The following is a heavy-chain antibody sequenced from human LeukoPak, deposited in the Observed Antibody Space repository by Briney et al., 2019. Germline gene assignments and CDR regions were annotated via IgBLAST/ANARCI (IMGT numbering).Heavy chain of an antibody. CDR2: IYYSGST. CDR1: GGSISSYY. V-gene: IGHV4-59*01. D-gene: IGHD3-16*01. Sequence: SETLSLTCTVSGGSISSYYWSWIRQPPGKGLEWIGYIYYSGSTNYNPSLKSRVTISVDTSKNQFSLKLSSVTAADTAVYCCANMWGRIWGQGTMVTVSS. J-gene: IGHJ3*02. CDR3: ANMWGRI.